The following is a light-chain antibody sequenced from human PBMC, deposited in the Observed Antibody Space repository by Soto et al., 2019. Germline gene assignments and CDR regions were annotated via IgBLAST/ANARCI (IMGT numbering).Light chain of an antibody. CDR1: SGHSNYA. Sequence: QLVLTQSPSASASLGASVKLTCTLSSGHSNYAIAWHQQQPEKGPRYIMKVNSGGSHSKGDRVPDSFSCSSSGAHRYLFISSLQSAEEADYYCQTWGTGSAIVVFGGGTQLTVL. J-gene: IGLJ7*01. V-gene: IGLV4-69*01. CDR3: QTWGTGSAIVV. CDR2: VNSGGSH.